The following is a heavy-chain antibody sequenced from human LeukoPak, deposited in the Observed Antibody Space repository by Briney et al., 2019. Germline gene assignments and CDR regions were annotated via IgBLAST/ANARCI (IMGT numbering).Heavy chain of an antibody. CDR2: ISYDGSNK. Sequence: GGSLRLSCAASGFTFNYYGLSWVRQAPGKGLEWVAVISYDGSNKYYADSVKGRFTISRDNSKNTLYLQMNSLRAEDTTVYYCAKEYCSGGSCYSAEYFQHWGHGTLVTVSS. J-gene: IGHJ1*01. CDR1: GFTFNYYG. D-gene: IGHD2-15*01. CDR3: AKEYCSGGSCYSAEYFQH. V-gene: IGHV3-30*18.